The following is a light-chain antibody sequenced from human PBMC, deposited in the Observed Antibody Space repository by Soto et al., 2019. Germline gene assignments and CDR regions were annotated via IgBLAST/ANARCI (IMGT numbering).Light chain of an antibody. CDR3: QQSGSSPRT. Sequence: EIVLTQSPGTLSLSPGERATLSCRASQSVSNVYLAWYQQKPGQAPRLLIYDASNRATDIPDRFSGSGSGTDFTLTISRLEPEDFAVYYCQQSGSSPRTFGQGTKLEIK. V-gene: IGKV3-20*01. CDR2: DAS. CDR1: QSVSNVY. J-gene: IGKJ2*01.